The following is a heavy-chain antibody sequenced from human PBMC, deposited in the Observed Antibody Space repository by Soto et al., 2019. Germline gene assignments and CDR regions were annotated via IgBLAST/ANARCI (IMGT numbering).Heavy chain of an antibody. D-gene: IGHD6-13*01. V-gene: IGHV6-1*01. CDR1: GDSVSSNSAA. J-gene: IGHJ4*02. CDR2: TFYRSKWYN. CDR3: ARGAGSPYYFDY. Sequence: QVQLQQSGPGLVKPSQTLSLACGISGDSVSSNSAAWFWIRQTPSRGLEWLGRTFYRSKWYNDYAVSVKSRITINPDTSKIQFSLQLNSVTPEDTAVYYCARGAGSPYYFDYWGQGTLVTVSS.